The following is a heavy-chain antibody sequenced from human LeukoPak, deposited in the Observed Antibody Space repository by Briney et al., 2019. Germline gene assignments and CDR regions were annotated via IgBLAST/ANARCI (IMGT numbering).Heavy chain of an antibody. Sequence: GESLKIACKGSGYSFTSYWIGWVRQMPGKGLEWMGIIYPGDSDTRYSPSFQGQVTISADKSISTAYLQWSSLKASDTAMYYCARSDGITMVRGVIDAFDIWGQGTMVTVSS. J-gene: IGHJ3*02. CDR3: ARSDGITMVRGVIDAFDI. V-gene: IGHV5-51*01. D-gene: IGHD3-10*01. CDR2: IYPGDSDT. CDR1: GYSFTSYW.